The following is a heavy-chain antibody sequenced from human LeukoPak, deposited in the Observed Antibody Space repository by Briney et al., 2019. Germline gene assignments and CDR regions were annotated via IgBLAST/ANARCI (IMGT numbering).Heavy chain of an antibody. J-gene: IGHJ4*02. CDR2: INHSGST. CDR1: GGSFSGYY. CDR3: ARGTAEDLAPFDY. D-gene: IGHD1-14*01. V-gene: IGHV4-34*01. Sequence: PSETLSLTCAVYGGSFSGYYWSWIRQPPGKGLEWIGEINHSGSTNYNPSLKSRVTISVDTSKNQFSLKLSSVTAADTAVYYCARGTAEDLAPFDYWGQGTLVTVSS.